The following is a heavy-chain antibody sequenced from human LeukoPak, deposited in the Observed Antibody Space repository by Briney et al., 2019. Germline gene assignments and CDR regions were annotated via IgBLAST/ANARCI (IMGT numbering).Heavy chain of an antibody. CDR3: ARDRGDYSSGWYSDDALDI. Sequence: GGSLRLSCAASGFTFSSYWMNWVRQAPGKGLEWVSSISISGSYKYYADSMKGRFTISRDNAKNSLYLQMSSLRAEDTALYYCARDRGDYSSGWYSDDALDIWGQGTMVTVSA. CDR1: GFTFSSYW. J-gene: IGHJ3*02. D-gene: IGHD6-19*01. V-gene: IGHV3-21*01. CDR2: ISISGSYK.